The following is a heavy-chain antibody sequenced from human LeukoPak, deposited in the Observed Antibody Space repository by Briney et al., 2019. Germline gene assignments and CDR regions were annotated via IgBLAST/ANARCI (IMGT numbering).Heavy chain of an antibody. CDR3: ARRSLGGMDV. CDR1: GFTFSTYA. V-gene: IGHV3-74*01. CDR2: INSDGTIT. Sequence: GGSLRLSCSASGFTFSTYAMHWVRQAPGKGLVWVSRINSDGTITSYAESVKGRFTISRDNAKNTLYLQMNSLRAEDTAVYYCARRSLGGMDVWGQGTTVTVSS. J-gene: IGHJ6*02.